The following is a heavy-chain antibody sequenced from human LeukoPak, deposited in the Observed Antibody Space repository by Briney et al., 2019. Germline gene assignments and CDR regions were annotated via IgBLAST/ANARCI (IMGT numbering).Heavy chain of an antibody. Sequence: ASVKVSCKASGFTFTSSAMQWVRQARGQGLEWIGWIVVGSGNTNYAQKFQERVTITRDMSTSTAYMELSSLRSEDTAVYYCAADRWVGATTFDYWGQGTLVTVSS. J-gene: IGHJ4*02. V-gene: IGHV1-58*02. CDR3: AADRWVGATTFDY. CDR1: GFTFTSSA. D-gene: IGHD1-26*01. CDR2: IVVGSGNT.